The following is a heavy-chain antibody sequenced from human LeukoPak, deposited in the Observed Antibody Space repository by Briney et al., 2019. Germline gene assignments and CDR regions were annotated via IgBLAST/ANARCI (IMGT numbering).Heavy chain of an antibody. D-gene: IGHD6-13*01. CDR3: ARLLTYSSSWYRRYYFDY. J-gene: IGHJ4*02. CDR1: GGSFSGYY. V-gene: IGHV4-34*01. Sequence: KTSETLSLTCAVYGGSFSGYYWSWIRQPPGKGLEWIGEINHSGSTNYNPSLKSRVTISVDTSKNQFSLKLSSVTAADTAVYYCARLLTYSSSWYRRYYFDYWGQGTPVTVSS. CDR2: INHSGST.